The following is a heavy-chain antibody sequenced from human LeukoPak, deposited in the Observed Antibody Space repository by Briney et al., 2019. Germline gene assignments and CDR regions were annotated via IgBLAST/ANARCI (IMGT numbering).Heavy chain of an antibody. Sequence: GGSLRLSCAASGFTFSSYSMNWVRQAPGKGLEWVSSISSSSSSYIYYADSVKGRFTISRDNAKNSLYLQMNSLRAEDTAVYYCARDLAYCGGDCPSFDYWGQGTLVTVSS. V-gene: IGHV3-21*01. CDR2: ISSSSSSYI. CDR1: GFTFSSYS. CDR3: ARDLAYCGGDCPSFDY. D-gene: IGHD2-21*02. J-gene: IGHJ4*02.